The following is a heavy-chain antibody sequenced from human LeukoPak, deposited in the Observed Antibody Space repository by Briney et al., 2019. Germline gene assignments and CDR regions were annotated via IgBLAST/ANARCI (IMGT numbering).Heavy chain of an antibody. V-gene: IGHV4-61*02. D-gene: IGHD3-10*01. Sequence: PSETLSLTCSVSGGSISSGSYYWSWIRQPAGKGLEWIGRIYTSGSTNYNPSLKSRVTISVDTSKNQFSLNLSSVTAADTAVYYCARGDITMVRGVRDNWFDPWGRGTLVTVSS. CDR3: ARGDITMVRGVRDNWFDP. CDR2: IYTSGST. J-gene: IGHJ5*02. CDR1: GGSISSGSYY.